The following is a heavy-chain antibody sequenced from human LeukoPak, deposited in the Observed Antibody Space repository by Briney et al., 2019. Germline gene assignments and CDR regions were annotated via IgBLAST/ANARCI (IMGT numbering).Heavy chain of an antibody. CDR3: ARAPRGYSYGYAHDY. D-gene: IGHD5-18*01. Sequence: GASVKVSCKASGYTFTSYYMHWVRQAPGQGLEWMGIINPSGGSTSYAQKFQGRVSMTRDTSTSTVYMELSSLRSEDTAAYYWARAPRGYSYGYAHDYWGRGTLVTVSS. J-gene: IGHJ4*02. CDR2: INPSGGST. V-gene: IGHV1-46*01. CDR1: GYTFTSYY.